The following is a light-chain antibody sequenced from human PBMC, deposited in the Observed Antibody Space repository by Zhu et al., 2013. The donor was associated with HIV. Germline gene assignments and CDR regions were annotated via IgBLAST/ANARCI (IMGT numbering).Light chain of an antibody. V-gene: IGLV2-14*01. CDR1: SSDVGGYNY. Sequence: QSALTQPRSVSGSPGQSITLSCTGTSSDVGGYNYVSWYQQRPGKAPKLMIYEVSNRPSGVSNRFSGSKSGNTASLSISGLQAEDEADYYCSSYTSSSTSVVFGGGTKLTVL. CDR3: SSYTSSSTSVV. J-gene: IGLJ2*01. CDR2: EVS.